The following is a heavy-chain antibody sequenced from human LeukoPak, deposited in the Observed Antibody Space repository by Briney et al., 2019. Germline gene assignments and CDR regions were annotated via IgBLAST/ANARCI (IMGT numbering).Heavy chain of an antibody. Sequence: PGGSLRLSCAASGLHFSGTAMSWLRQAPGKGLEWVSAISHDGMNAYYADSVKGRFTISRDNSKKTVSLEMSSLTAADTGVYYCAKDGAQYSSGPECDPRGQGALVTVSP. CDR2: ISHDGMNA. J-gene: IGHJ5*02. V-gene: IGHV3-23*01. CDR3: AKDGAQYSSGPECDP. CDR1: GLHFSGTA. D-gene: IGHD6-19*01.